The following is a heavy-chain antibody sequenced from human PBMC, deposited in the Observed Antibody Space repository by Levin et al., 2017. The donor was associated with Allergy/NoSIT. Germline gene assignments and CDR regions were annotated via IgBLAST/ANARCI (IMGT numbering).Heavy chain of an antibody. CDR2: IKQDGSEK. D-gene: IGHD3-9*01. CDR3: ARDGYDILTGYYMGYYGMDG. J-gene: IGHJ6*02. CDR1: GFTFSSYW. V-gene: IGHV3-7*01. Sequence: PGGSLRLSCAASGFTFSSYWMSWVRQAPGKGLEWVANIKQDGSEKYYVDSVKGRFTISRDNAKNSLYLQMNSLRAEDTAVYYCARDGYDILTGYYMGYYGMDGWGQGTTVTVSS.